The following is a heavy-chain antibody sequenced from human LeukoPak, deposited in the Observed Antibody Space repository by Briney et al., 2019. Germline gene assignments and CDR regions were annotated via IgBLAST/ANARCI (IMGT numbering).Heavy chain of an antibody. J-gene: IGHJ4*02. D-gene: IGHD3-9*01. V-gene: IGHV1-69*01. Sequence: SVKVSCKASGGTFSSYAISWVRQAPGQGLEWMGGIIPIFGTANYAQKFQGRVTITADESTSTAYMELSSLRSEDTAVYYRARAADNYDILTGYQLDYWGQGTLVTVSS. CDR2: IIPIFGTA. CDR1: GGTFSSYA. CDR3: ARAADNYDILTGYQLDY.